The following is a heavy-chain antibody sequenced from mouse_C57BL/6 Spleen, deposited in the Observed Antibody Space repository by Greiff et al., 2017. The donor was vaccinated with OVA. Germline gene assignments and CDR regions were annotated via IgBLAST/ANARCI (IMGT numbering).Heavy chain of an antibody. V-gene: IGHV5-16*01. J-gene: IGHJ2*01. CDR1: GFTFSDYY. CDR2: INYDGSST. Sequence: EVKLVESEGGLVQPGSSMKLSCTASGFTFSDYYMAWVRQVPEKGLEWVANINYDGSSTYYLDSLKSRFIISRDNAKNILYLQMSSLKSEDTATYYCARGGYGSSPFDYWGQGTTLTVSS. CDR3: ARGGYGSSPFDY. D-gene: IGHD1-1*01.